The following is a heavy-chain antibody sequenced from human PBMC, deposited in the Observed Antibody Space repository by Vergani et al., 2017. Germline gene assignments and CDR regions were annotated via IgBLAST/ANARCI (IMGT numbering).Heavy chain of an antibody. V-gene: IGHV3-74*01. CDR2: INSDGSST. J-gene: IGHJ4*02. CDR1: GFTFSSYW. Sequence: EVQLVESGGGLVQPGGSLRLSCAASGFTFSSYWMHWVRQAPGKGLVWVSRINSDGSSTSYADSVKGRFTISRDNAKNTLYLQMNSLRAEDTAVYYCARETGYSYGRTHFDYWGQGTLVTVSS. CDR3: ARETGYSYGRTHFDY. D-gene: IGHD5-18*01.